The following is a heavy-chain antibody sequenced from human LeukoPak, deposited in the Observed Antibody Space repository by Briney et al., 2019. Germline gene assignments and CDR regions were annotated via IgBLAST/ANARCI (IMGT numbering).Heavy chain of an antibody. J-gene: IGHJ6*03. CDR3: ARGVSLLWFGESTPYNYYYMDV. Sequence: PSETLSLTCAVYGGSFSGYYWSWIRQPPGKGLEWIGEINHSGSTNYNPSLKSRVTMSVDTSKNQFSLKLSSVTAADTAVYYCARGVSLLWFGESTPYNYYYMDVWGKGTTVTVSS. CDR1: GGSFSGYY. V-gene: IGHV4-34*01. D-gene: IGHD3-10*01. CDR2: INHSGST.